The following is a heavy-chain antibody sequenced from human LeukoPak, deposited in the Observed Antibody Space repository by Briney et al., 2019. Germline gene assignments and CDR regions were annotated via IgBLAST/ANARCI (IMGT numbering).Heavy chain of an antibody. J-gene: IGHJ4*02. D-gene: IGHD3-10*01. V-gene: IGHV4-38-2*02. Sequence: SETLSLTCTVSGGSISSGYYWGWIRQPPGKGLEWIGSIYHSGSTNYNPSLKSRVTISVDTSKNQFSLKLSSVTAADTAVYYCARGSITMVRGVIKGGYFDYWGQGTLVTVSS. CDR1: GGSISSGYY. CDR3: ARGSITMVRGVIKGGYFDY. CDR2: IYHSGST.